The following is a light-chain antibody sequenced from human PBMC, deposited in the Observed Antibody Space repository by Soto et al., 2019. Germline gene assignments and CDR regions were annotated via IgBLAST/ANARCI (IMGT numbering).Light chain of an antibody. CDR2: GAS. Sequence: EIVLTQSPGTLSLSPGERATLSCRASQSVSSSYLAWYQQKPGQAPRLLIYGASSRATGIPDRFSGSGSGTAFALTISSLEPEDFAVYYCQQYDSSRFTFGPGTKVDIK. CDR3: QQYDSSRFT. J-gene: IGKJ3*01. CDR1: QSVSSSY. V-gene: IGKV3-20*01.